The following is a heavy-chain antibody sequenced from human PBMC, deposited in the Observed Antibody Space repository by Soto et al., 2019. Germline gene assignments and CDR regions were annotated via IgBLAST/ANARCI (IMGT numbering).Heavy chain of an antibody. J-gene: IGHJ4*02. Sequence: GGSLRLSCSASGFSITDYAMSWVRQAPGKGLEWVSSISDSGTKTFYGDSVKGRFAVSRDTSKNTVYMQMNNLRAEDSALYYCAKDGIRKDDYWGQGTVVTVSS. V-gene: IGHV3-23*01. CDR3: AKDGIRKDDY. CDR2: ISDSGTKT. CDR1: GFSITDYA.